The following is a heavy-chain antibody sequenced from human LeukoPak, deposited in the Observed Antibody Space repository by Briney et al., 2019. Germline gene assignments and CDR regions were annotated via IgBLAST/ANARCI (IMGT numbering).Heavy chain of an antibody. Sequence: ASVKVSCKASGYTFTGYYMHWVRQAPGQGLEWMGRINPNSGGTNYAQKFQGRVTMTRDTSISTAYMGLSRLRSDDTAVYYCARAGRRPNIVVVPAAMRSWFDPWGQGTLVTVSS. J-gene: IGHJ5*02. D-gene: IGHD2-2*01. CDR2: INPNSGGT. V-gene: IGHV1-2*06. CDR1: GYTFTGYY. CDR3: ARAGRRPNIVVVPAAMRSWFDP.